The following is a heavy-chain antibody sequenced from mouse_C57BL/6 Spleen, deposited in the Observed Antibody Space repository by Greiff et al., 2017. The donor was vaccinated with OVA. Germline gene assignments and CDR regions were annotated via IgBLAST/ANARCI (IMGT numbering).Heavy chain of an antibody. Sequence: QVQLQQPGAELVRPGSSVKLSCKASGYTFTSYWMHWVKQRPIQGLEWIGNIDPSDSETHYNQKFKDKATVTVDKSSSTAYMQLSSLTSEASAVYSCARYGSSFYFDYWGQGTTLTVSS. CDR3: ARYGSSFYFDY. CDR1: GYTFTSYW. V-gene: IGHV1-52*01. J-gene: IGHJ2*01. CDR2: IDPSDSET. D-gene: IGHD1-1*01.